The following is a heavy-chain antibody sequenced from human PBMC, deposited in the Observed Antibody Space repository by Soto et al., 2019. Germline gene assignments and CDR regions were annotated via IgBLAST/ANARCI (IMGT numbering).Heavy chain of an antibody. Sequence: PLVLLRLSSTASGFTFSSYSMNWVRQAPGKGLEWVSYISSSSNTVYYADSVKGRFTISRDNAKNSLFLQMNSLTDEDTAVYYCARDNRENAYYFDYWGQGT. CDR3: ARDNRENAYYFDY. J-gene: IGHJ4*02. V-gene: IGHV3-48*02. CDR2: ISSSSNTV. CDR1: GFTFSSYS.